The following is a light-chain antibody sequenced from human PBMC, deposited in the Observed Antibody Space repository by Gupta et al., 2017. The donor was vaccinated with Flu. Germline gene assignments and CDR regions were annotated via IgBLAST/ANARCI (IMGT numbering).Light chain of an antibody. CDR3: QQYYDSPLT. CDR1: QSVLYSDNTKNY. J-gene: IGKJ5*01. CDR2: WVS. V-gene: IGKV4-1*01. Sequence: SLGEMATINFKSSQSVLYSDNTKNYLAWYPHKPCLPPKLLLYWVSTRESGVPDRVSGSGSGTDFTLTISSLQAEDVAVYYCQQYYDSPLTFGQGTRLEIK.